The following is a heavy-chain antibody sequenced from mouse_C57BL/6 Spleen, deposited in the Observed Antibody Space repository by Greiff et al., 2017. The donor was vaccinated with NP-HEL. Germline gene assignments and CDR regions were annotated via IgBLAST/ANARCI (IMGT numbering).Heavy chain of an antibody. CDR3: ARRQLRGDYFDY. Sequence: VQLQESGAELVKPGASVKMSCKASGYTFTSYWITWVKQRPGQGLEWIGDIYPGSGSTNYNEKFKSKATLTVDTSSSTAYMQLSSLTSEDSAVYYCARRQLRGDYFDYWGQGTTLTVSS. V-gene: IGHV1-55*01. CDR1: GYTFTSYW. J-gene: IGHJ2*01. CDR2: IYPGSGST. D-gene: IGHD3-2*02.